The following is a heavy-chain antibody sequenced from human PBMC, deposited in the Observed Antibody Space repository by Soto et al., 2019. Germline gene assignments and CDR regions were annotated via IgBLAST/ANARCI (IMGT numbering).Heavy chain of an antibody. J-gene: IGHJ4*02. Sequence: QVQLVQSGAEVKKPGSSVKVSCKASGGTFSSYTISWVRQAPGQGLEWMGRIIPILGIANYAQKFQGRVTITADKSTSTAYMELSILRSEDTAVYYCARDSDYGDQFDYWGQGTLVTVSS. D-gene: IGHD4-17*01. CDR2: IIPILGIA. CDR1: GGTFSSYT. CDR3: ARDSDYGDQFDY. V-gene: IGHV1-69*08.